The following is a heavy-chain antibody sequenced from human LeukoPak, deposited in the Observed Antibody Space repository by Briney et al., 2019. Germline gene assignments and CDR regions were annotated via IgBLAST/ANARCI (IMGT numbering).Heavy chain of an antibody. CDR2: MNPNSGNT. D-gene: IGHD6-6*01. CDR1: GYTSTSYD. J-gene: IGHJ6*03. Sequence: GASVKVSCKDPGYTSTSYDISWVRQATGQGLEWMGWMNPNSGNTGYAQKFQGRVTMTRNTSISTAYMELSSLRSEDTAVYYCARGDSSSSTRYYYYCYMEVWGKGTTVTVSS. CDR3: ARGDSSSSTRYYYYCYMEV. V-gene: IGHV1-8*01.